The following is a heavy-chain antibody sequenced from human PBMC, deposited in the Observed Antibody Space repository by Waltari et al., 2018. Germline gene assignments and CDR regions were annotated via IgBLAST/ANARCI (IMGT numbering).Heavy chain of an antibody. CDR2: FDPEDGET. CDR3: ATLGVIIVSSNDAFDI. J-gene: IGHJ3*02. V-gene: IGHV1-24*01. D-gene: IGHD3-10*01. Sequence: QVQLVQSGAEVKKPGASVKVSCKVSGYTLTELSMHWVRQAPGKGLELMGGFDPEDGETIYAQKFQGRVTMTEDTSTDTAYMELSSLRSEDTAVYYCATLGVIIVSSNDAFDIWGQGTMVTVSS. CDR1: GYTLTELS.